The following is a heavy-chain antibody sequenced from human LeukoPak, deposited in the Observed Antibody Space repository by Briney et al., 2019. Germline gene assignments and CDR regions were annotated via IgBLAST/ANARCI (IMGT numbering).Heavy chain of an antibody. CDR3: ARDWLLWFGGLGY. V-gene: IGHV3-30*02. CDR2: IRYDGSNK. Sequence: PGRSLRLSCAASGFTFSSYGMHWVRQAPGKGLEWVAFIRYDGSNKYYADSVKGRFTISRDNSKNTLYLQTNSLRAEDTAVYYCARDWLLWFGGLGYWGQGTLVTVSS. J-gene: IGHJ4*02. D-gene: IGHD3-10*01. CDR1: GFTFSSYG.